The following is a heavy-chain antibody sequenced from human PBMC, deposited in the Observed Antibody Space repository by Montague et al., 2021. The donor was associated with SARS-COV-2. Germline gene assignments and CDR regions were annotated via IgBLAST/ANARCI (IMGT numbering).Heavy chain of an antibody. CDR2: IYTSGST. CDR1: GGSISSGSYY. Sequence: TLSLTCTVSGGSISSGSYYWSWIRQPAGKGLEWIGRIYTSGSTNYNPSLKSRVTISVDTSKNQFSLKLSSVTAADTAVYYCARGGGLTIFGVVIISDYLDYWGQGTLVTVSS. CDR3: ARGGGLTIFGVVIISDYLDY. J-gene: IGHJ4*02. D-gene: IGHD3-3*01. V-gene: IGHV4-61*02.